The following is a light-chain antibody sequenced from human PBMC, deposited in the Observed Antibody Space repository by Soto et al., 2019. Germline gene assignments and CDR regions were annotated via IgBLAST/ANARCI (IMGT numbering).Light chain of an antibody. J-gene: IGKJ5*01. V-gene: IGKV3-20*01. CDR1: QSLRSTS. CDR2: GAS. CDR3: QKYGSSPPIT. Sequence: DIVLTQSPGTLSLSPGERATLSCRVSQSLRSTSLAWYQQKPGQAPRLLMYGASNRATGIPDKFSGGGSGTDFTLTISRLEPEDFAVYYCQKYGSSPPITFGQGTRLEIK.